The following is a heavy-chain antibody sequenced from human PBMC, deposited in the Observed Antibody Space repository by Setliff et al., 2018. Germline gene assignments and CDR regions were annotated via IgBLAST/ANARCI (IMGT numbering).Heavy chain of an antibody. Sequence: ASVKVSCKASGDTFSTYALSWVRQAPGQGLEWMGGIIPPLETAKYAQKFQGRITISRDTSATTVHMELSSLRSDDTAVYYCARMSTSGPHYDYWGQGTLVTVSS. CDR2: IIPPLETA. V-gene: IGHV1-69*05. CDR3: ARMSTSGPHYDY. CDR1: GDTFSTYA. D-gene: IGHD2-8*02. J-gene: IGHJ4*02.